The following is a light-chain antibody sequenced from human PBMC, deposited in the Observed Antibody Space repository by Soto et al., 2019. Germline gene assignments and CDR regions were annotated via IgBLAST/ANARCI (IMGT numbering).Light chain of an antibody. CDR1: QSVTSSY. V-gene: IGKV3-20*01. Sequence: EIVLTQSPGTLSLSPGERATLSCRASQSVTSSYLAWWQQKPGQAPRLLIYGASSRATGIPDRFSGSGSGTDFTLTISRLEPEDFGVYFGQQYGSSPTTVGQGTKVEIK. CDR3: QQYGSSPTT. J-gene: IGKJ1*01. CDR2: GAS.